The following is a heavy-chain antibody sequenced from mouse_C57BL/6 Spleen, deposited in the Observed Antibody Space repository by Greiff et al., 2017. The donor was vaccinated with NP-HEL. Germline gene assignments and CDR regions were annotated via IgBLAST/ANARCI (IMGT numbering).Heavy chain of an antibody. V-gene: IGHV1-61*01. CDR3: ARGTSYDGYSAWFAY. D-gene: IGHD2-3*01. CDR1: GYTFTSYW. J-gene: IGHJ3*01. Sequence: QVQLQQPGAELVRPGSSVKLSCKASGYTFTSYWMDWVKQRPGQGLEWIGNIYPSDSETHYNQKFKDKATLTVDKSSSTAYMQLSSLTSEDSAVYYCARGTSYDGYSAWFAYWGQGTLVTVSA. CDR2: IYPSDSET.